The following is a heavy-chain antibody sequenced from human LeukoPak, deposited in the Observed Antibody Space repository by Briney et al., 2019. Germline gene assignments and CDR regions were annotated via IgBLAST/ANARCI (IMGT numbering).Heavy chain of an antibody. CDR1: GFTFSNYG. D-gene: IGHD1-26*01. CDR2: IWYDGSNN. CDR3: AREESGGYNECDY. Sequence: PGRSLRLSCTASGFTFSNYGMHWVRQAPGKGLEWVAVIWYDGSNNYYADAVKGRFTISRDNSKNTLYLQMNSLRAEDTAVYYCAREESGGYNECDYWGQGTLVTVSS. J-gene: IGHJ4*02. V-gene: IGHV3-33*01.